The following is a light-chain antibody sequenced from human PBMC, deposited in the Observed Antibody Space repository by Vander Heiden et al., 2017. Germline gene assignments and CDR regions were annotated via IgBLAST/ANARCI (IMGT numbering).Light chain of an antibody. V-gene: IGLV2-14*01. CDR3: SSHTSTSTRGI. J-gene: IGLJ2*01. Sequence: QSALTLPASVSGSPGQPITISCTGTGSDIGAYDYVSWYQQHPGKAPRLLIYDVSNRPSGVSDRFSGSKSGNTASLTISGLQAEDEADYYCSSHTSTSTRGIFGGGTKLTVL. CDR2: DVS. CDR1: GSDIGAYDY.